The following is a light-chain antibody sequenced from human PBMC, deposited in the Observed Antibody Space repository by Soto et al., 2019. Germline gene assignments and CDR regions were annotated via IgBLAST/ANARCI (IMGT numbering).Light chain of an antibody. CDR2: KVS. Sequence: QSALTQPASVSGSPGQSITISCTGTSSDIGSYHLVSWYQHHSGKAPKLIIYKVSQWPSGVSDRFSASKSGSTASLTISGLQAEDEADYYCCSYARSNWSYVFGTGTKLTVL. J-gene: IGLJ1*01. V-gene: IGLV2-23*02. CDR1: SSDIGSYHL. CDR3: CSYARSNWSYV.